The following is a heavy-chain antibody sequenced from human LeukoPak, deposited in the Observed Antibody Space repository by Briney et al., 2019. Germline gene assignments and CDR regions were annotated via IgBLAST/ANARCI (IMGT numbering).Heavy chain of an antibody. CDR2: FIPIFGTT. D-gene: IGHD6-13*01. Sequence: SVKLSCKSSGGTFSSYAISWVRQAPGQGLEWMGVFIPIFGTTNYAQKFQDRVTMTEDTSTDTAYMELSSLRSEDTAVYYCATGMSKLRSSWYSDDYYYYGMDVWGQGTTVTVSS. CDR1: GGTFSSYA. J-gene: IGHJ6*02. V-gene: IGHV1-69*06. CDR3: ATGMSKLRSSWYSDDYYYYGMDV.